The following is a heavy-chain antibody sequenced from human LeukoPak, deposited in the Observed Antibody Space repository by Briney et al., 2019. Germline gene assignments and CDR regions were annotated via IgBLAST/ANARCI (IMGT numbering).Heavy chain of an antibody. CDR3: ARAVRGTYKWEI. CDR2: INPSSGGT. V-gene: IGHV1-2*02. J-gene: IGHJ4*02. D-gene: IGHD1-26*01. CDR1: GYTFTDYY. Sequence: ASVKVSCKASGYTFTDYYIHWVRQAPGQGLEWMGWINPSSGGTNYAQKFQGRVTVTGDTSITTAYMEINSLTSDDTAVFYCARAVRGTYKWEIWGQGTLVTVSS.